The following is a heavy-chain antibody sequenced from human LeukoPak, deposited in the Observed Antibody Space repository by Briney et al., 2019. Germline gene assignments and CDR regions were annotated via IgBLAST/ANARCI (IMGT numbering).Heavy chain of an antibody. CDR3: ARGGSGSYFYYMDV. CDR1: GYTFTGYY. CDR2: INPNSGGT. Sequence: ASVKVSCKASGYTFTGYYMHWVRQAPGQGLEWMGWINPNSGGTNYAQKFQGRVTMTRDTSISTAYMELSRLRSDDTAVYSCARGGSGSYFYYMDVWGKGTTVTISS. V-gene: IGHV1-2*02. D-gene: IGHD3-10*01. J-gene: IGHJ6*03.